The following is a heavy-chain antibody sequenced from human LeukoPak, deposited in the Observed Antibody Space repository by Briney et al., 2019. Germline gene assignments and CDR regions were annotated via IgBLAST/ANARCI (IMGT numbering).Heavy chain of an antibody. CDR2: IKSKTDGGTT. V-gene: IGHV3-15*01. CDR1: GFTFSNAW. J-gene: IGHJ4*02. D-gene: IGHD1-7*01. CDR3: TTRRDNWNYGGDQFFDY. Sequence: GGSLRLSCAASGFTFSNAWMSWVRQAPGKGLEWVGRIKSKTDGGTTDYAAPVKGRFTISRDDSKNTLYLQMNSLKTEDTAVYYCTTRRDNWNYGGDQFFDYWGQGTLVTVSS.